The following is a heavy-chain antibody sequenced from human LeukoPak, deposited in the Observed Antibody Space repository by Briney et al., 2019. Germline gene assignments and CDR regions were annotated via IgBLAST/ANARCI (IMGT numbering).Heavy chain of an antibody. CDR1: GFTFTNYW. CDR3: AKDHYWSIDY. D-gene: IGHD3-3*01. V-gene: IGHV3-74*01. J-gene: IGHJ4*02. Sequence: GGSLGLSCAASGFTFTNYWMHWVRHAPGQGLVWVSRIKGDGISTNYADSVKGRFTISRDIAKNTLYLQMNSLRAEDTGVYYCAKDHYWSIDYWGRGTLVTVSS. CDR2: IKGDGIST.